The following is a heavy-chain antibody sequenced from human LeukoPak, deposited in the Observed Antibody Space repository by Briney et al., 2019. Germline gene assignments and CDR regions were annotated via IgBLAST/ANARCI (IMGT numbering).Heavy chain of an antibody. CDR3: AREKYYYGSGSYSFLDY. Sequence: ASVKVSCKASGYTFTSYGISWVRQAPGQGLEWMGWVSAYNGNTNYAQKFQGRVTITADKSTSTAYMELSSLRSEDTAVYYCAREKYYYGSGSYSFLDYWGQGTLVTVSS. CDR1: GYTFTSYG. CDR2: VSAYNGNT. J-gene: IGHJ4*02. D-gene: IGHD3-10*01. V-gene: IGHV1-18*01.